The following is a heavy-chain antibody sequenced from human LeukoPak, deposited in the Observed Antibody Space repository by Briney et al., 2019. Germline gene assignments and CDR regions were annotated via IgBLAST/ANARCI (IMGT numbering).Heavy chain of an antibody. CDR1: GYTFTSYA. Sequence: AASVKVSCKASGYTFTSYAMHWVRQAPGQRLEWMGWINAGNGNTKYSQKFQGRVTITRDTSASTAYMELSSLRSEDTAVYYCARAPGYCSGGSCYSEYYFDYWGQGTLVTVSS. D-gene: IGHD2-15*01. CDR2: INAGNGNT. J-gene: IGHJ4*02. CDR3: ARAPGYCSGGSCYSEYYFDY. V-gene: IGHV1-3*01.